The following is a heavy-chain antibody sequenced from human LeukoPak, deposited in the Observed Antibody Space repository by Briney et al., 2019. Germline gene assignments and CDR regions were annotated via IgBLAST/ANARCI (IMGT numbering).Heavy chain of an antibody. D-gene: IGHD1-1*01. V-gene: IGHV1-18*01. J-gene: IGHJ4*02. CDR1: GYPRGTYA. Sequence: ASVKVSWKASGYPRGTYAITWVRQAPGQGLEWMGWISTSNGHADYAHKFQDRVTMTTDSSTNTAYMELQSLRSDDTAVYYCAGPGNFYYDSWGRGTLVTVSS. CDR2: ISTSNGHA. CDR3: AGPGNFYYDS.